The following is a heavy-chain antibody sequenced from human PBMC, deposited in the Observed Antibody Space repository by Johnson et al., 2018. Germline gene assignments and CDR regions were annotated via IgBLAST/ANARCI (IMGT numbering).Heavy chain of an antibody. CDR1: GDSISSSSYY. Sequence: QVQLQESGPGLMKPSETLSLNCNVSGDSISSSSYYWGWIRQPPGKGLEWIGSIFYSGSTDYNPSLKSRVIISVDTSKHQFSLNLTSVTAADTAVYYCARGPYYDYWTGARDYYFDYWGQGTLVTVSS. CDR3: ARGPYYDYWTGARDYYFDY. V-gene: IGHV4-39*07. CDR2: IFYSGST. D-gene: IGHD3-3*01. J-gene: IGHJ4*01.